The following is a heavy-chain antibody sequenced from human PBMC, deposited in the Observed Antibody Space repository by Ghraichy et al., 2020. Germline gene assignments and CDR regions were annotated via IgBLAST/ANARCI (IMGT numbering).Heavy chain of an antibody. Sequence: SETLSLTCTVSGGSINSGNYYWSWIRQFPGKGLEWIGYIYYTGSAYDNPSLRSRLTMSLDTSKSQFSLNLRSVTAADTAVYYCARGFRGPDNLEGWLDPWGQGILVTVS. CDR1: GGSINSGNYY. J-gene: IGHJ5*02. CDR2: IYYTGSA. V-gene: IGHV4-31*03. CDR3: ARGFRGPDNLEGWLDP. D-gene: IGHD3-3*01.